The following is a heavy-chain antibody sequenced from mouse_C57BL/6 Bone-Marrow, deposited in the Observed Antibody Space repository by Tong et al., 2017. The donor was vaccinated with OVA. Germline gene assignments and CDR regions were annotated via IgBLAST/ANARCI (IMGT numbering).Heavy chain of an antibody. CDR1: GYSFTDYY. CDR3: ARGGIGTTPY. Sequence: EVQLQQSGPELVKTGASVKISCKASGYSFTDYYMHWVKQSPEKSFEWIGEINPSTGGTSYNQKFKGKATLTVDKSSSTAYMQLKSLTSEDSAVYYWARGGIGTTPYWGQGTLVTVSA. CDR2: INPSTGGT. V-gene: IGHV1-42*01. D-gene: IGHD2-14*01. J-gene: IGHJ3*01.